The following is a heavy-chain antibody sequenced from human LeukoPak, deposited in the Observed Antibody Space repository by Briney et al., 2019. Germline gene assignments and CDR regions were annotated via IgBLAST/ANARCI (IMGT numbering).Heavy chain of an antibody. D-gene: IGHD6-19*01. Sequence: GGSLRLSCAAAGFTFSNYSMNWVRQAPGKGLEWVSSISSSSSYIYYADSVKGRFTISRDNAKNSLYLQMNSLRAEDTAVSYCARGAVAIRGNWFDPWGQGTLVTVSS. J-gene: IGHJ5*02. CDR2: ISSSSSYI. V-gene: IGHV3-21*01. CDR1: GFTFSNYS. CDR3: ARGAVAIRGNWFDP.